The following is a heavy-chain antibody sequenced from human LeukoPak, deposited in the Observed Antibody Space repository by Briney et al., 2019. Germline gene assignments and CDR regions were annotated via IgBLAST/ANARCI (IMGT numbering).Heavy chain of an antibody. CDR2: IYYSGST. CDR1: GHSISNYY. J-gene: IGHJ4*02. D-gene: IGHD3-10*01. Sequence: SDTLSLICTLSGHSISNYYWSWIRQPPAKGLEWVGFIYYSGSTNYNPSLKSRVTMSVDTSKNQFSLKLSSVTAAETAVYYCARLGMVRGVIDYWGQGNLVTVSS. V-gene: IGHV4-59*07. CDR3: ARLGMVRGVIDY.